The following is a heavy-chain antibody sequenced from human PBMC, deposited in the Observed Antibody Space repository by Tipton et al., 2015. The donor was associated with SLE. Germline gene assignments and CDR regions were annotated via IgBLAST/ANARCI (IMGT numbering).Heavy chain of an antibody. CDR2: ISSSSSYI. Sequence: SLRLSCAVYGGSFSGYYWSWIRQPPGKGLEWVSSISSSSSYIYYADSVKGRFTISRDNAKNSLYLQMNSLRAEDTAVYYCARDDGYYYGMDVWGQGTTVTVSS. CDR3: ARDDGYYYGMDV. CDR1: GGSFSGYY. V-gene: IGHV3-11*06. J-gene: IGHJ6*02.